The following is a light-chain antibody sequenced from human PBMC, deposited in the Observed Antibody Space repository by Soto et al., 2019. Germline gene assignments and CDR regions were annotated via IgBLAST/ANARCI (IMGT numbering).Light chain of an antibody. CDR1: QSVSSN. J-gene: IGKJ2*01. CDR2: GAS. CDR3: QQYNNWPQLSYT. V-gene: IGKV3-15*01. Sequence: EIVMTQSPATLSVSPGERATLSCRASQSVSSNLAWYQQKPGQAPRLLIYGASTRATGIPARFSGSGSGTEFTLTISRLQSEDFAVYYCQQYNNWPQLSYTFGQGTKLEIK.